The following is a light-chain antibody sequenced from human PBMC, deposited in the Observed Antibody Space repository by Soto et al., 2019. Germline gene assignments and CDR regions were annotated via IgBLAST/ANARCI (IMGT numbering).Light chain of an antibody. Sequence: QSALTQPASVSGSPGQSITISCTGTASGVGGYHYVSWYQQYPGKAPKLMIYDVTNRPSGVSDRFSGSKSGNTASLTISGLQAEDEADYYCSSYTISSTYVFGTGTKVTV. V-gene: IGLV2-14*03. CDR3: SSYTISSTYV. CDR2: DVT. J-gene: IGLJ1*01. CDR1: ASGVGGYHY.